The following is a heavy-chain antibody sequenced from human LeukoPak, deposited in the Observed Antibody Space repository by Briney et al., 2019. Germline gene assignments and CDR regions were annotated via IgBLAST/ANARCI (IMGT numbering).Heavy chain of an antibody. J-gene: IGHJ6*03. CDR2: IYTSGTT. Sequence: SETLSLTCTVSGDSISGYYWSWIRQPPGKGLEWIGYIYTSGTTNYNPSLKSRVIVSADTSENHFSLKMSSVTAADTAVYYCARLLVGAATLGYYYYYMDVWGKGTTVTVSS. D-gene: IGHD1-26*01. CDR1: GDSISGYY. V-gene: IGHV4-4*09. CDR3: ARLLVGAATLGYYYYYMDV.